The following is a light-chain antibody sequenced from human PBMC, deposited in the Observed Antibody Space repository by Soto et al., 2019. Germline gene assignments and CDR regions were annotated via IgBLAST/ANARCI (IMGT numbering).Light chain of an antibody. CDR2: DAS. Sequence: DIQMTQSPSSLSASVGDRVTITCQASQDISNYLNWYQQKPGKAPKLLIYDASNLETAVPSRFSGSGSGTNFPFTISTLQPEDIATYYCQQYDNLPYTFGQGTKLEIK. V-gene: IGKV1-33*01. CDR3: QQYDNLPYT. J-gene: IGKJ2*01. CDR1: QDISNY.